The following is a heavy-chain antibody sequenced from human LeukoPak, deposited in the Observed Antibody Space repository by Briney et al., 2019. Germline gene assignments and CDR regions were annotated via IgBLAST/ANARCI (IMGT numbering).Heavy chain of an antibody. CDR2: MNPNSGNT. D-gene: IGHD2-8*01. V-gene: IGHV1-8*01. CDR1: GYTFTSYD. J-gene: IGHJ6*03. CDR3: ARRPNGYYYYYYMDV. Sequence: APVKVSCKASGYTFTSYDINWVRQAPGQGLEWMGWMNPNSGNTDYAQKFQGRVTMTRNTSISTAYMELSSLRSEDTAVYYCARRPNGYYYYYYMDVWGKGTTVTVSS.